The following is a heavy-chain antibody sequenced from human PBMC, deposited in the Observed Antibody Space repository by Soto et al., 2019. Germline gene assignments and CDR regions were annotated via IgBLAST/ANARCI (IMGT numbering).Heavy chain of an antibody. CDR3: ARRREYCSASSCYLDDNNWVYYFDS. D-gene: IGHD2-2*01. J-gene: IGHJ4*02. V-gene: IGHV5-51*01. Sequence: PGESLKISCKGSGYNFATYWIGWVRQIPGKGPEWMGIIYPGDSDTRYTPSFQGQVTISADKSEGASYVHWDSLKASDTAMYYCARRREYCSASSCYLDDNNWVYYFDSWGQGTLVTVSS. CDR1: GYNFATYW. CDR2: IYPGDSDT.